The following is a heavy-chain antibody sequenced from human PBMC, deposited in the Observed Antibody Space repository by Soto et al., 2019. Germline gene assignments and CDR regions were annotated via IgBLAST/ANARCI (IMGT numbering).Heavy chain of an antibody. V-gene: IGHV3-30*18. D-gene: IGHD3-22*01. CDR3: AKAKPMIVVVPTFFDY. J-gene: IGHJ4*02. CDR1: GFIFQNFG. Sequence: GGSLRLSCEASGFIFQNFGMHWVRQAPGKGLEWLGVVSSDGGRRYYADSVRGRLNISRDNPKNTLHLQLDRLSADDTAVYYCAKAKPMIVVVPTFFDYWGQGTLVTVSS. CDR2: VSSDGGRR.